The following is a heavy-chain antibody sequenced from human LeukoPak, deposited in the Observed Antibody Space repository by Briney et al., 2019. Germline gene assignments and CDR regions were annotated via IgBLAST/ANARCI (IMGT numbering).Heavy chain of an antibody. J-gene: IGHJ4*02. CDR3: ASAKGYCSSTSCPGDFDY. V-gene: IGHV5-51*01. D-gene: IGHD2-2*01. CDR1: GYSFTSYW. CDR2: IYPGDSDT. Sequence: GESLKISCKGSGYSFTSYWIGWVRQMPGKGLEWMGIIYPGDSDTRYSPSFQGQVTISADKSISTAYLQWSSLKASDTAMYYCASAKGYCSSTSCPGDFDYWGQGTLATVSS.